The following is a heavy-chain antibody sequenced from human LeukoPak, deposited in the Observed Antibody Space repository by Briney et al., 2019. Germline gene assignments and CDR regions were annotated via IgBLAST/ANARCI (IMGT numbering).Heavy chain of an antibody. D-gene: IGHD5-12*01. V-gene: IGHV3-23*01. Sequence: PGGSLRLSCAASGFTFSSYAMSWVRQAPGKGLEWVSAISGSGGSTYYADSVKGRLTISRDNSKNTLFLQMNSLRAEATAVDYSAKDSGYNRPVGWWGQGTLVTVSS. CDR3: AKDSGYNRPVGW. CDR1: GFTFSSYA. J-gene: IGHJ4*02. CDR2: ISGSGGST.